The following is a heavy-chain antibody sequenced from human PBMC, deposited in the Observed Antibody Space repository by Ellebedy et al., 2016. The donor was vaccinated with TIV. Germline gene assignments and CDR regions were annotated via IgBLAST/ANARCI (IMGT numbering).Heavy chain of an antibody. D-gene: IGHD3-10*01. J-gene: IGHJ4*02. CDR2: IYYSGST. Sequence: MPSETLSLTCTVSGGSISSSSYYWGWIRQPPGKGLEWIGSIYYSGSTNYNPSLKSRVTISVDTSKNQFSLKLSSVTAADTAVYYCARVRGILWFGVLRYFDYWGQGTLVTVSS. CDR1: GGSISSSSYY. CDR3: ARVRGILWFGVLRYFDY. V-gene: IGHV4-39*07.